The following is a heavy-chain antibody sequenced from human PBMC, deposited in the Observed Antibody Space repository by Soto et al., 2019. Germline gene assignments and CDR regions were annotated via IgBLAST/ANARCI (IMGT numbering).Heavy chain of an antibody. D-gene: IGHD3-22*01. CDR1: GGSISSGGYY. CDR3: ASTDYYDSSGYYPAE. Sequence: TLSLTCTVSGGSISSGGYYWSWIRQHPGKGLEWTGYIYYSGSTYYNPSLKSRVTISVDTSKNQFSLKLSSVTAADTAVYYCASTDYYDSSGYYPAEWGQGTLVTVSS. CDR2: IYYSGST. J-gene: IGHJ1*01. V-gene: IGHV4-31*03.